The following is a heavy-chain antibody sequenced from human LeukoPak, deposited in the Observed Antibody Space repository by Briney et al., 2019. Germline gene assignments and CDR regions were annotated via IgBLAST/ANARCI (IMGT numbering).Heavy chain of an antibody. CDR1: GGSFSGYY. CDR3: ARETKYYDILTGYYNWFDP. J-gene: IGHJ5*02. D-gene: IGHD3-9*01. V-gene: IGHV4-34*01. Sequence: SETLSLTCAVYGGSFSGYYWSWIRQPPGKGLEWIGEINHSGSTNYNPSLKSRVTISVDTSKNQFSLKLSSVTAADTAVYYCARETKYYDILTGYYNWFDPWGQGTLVTVSS. CDR2: INHSGST.